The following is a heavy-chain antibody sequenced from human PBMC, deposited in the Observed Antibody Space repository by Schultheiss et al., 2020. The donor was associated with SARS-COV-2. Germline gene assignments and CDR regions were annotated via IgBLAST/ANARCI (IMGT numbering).Heavy chain of an antibody. J-gene: IGHJ4*02. D-gene: IGHD1-26*01. CDR3: ARDSQRGVGAAGY. CDR1: GFTFSDHY. V-gene: IGHV3-69-1*01. Sequence: GESLKISCAASGFTFSDHYMDWVRQAPGKGLEWVSGISWNSGSIGYADSVKGRFTISRDNSKNTLYLQMNSLRAEDTAVYYCARDSQRGVGAAGYWGQGTLGTVSS. CDR2: ISWNSGSI.